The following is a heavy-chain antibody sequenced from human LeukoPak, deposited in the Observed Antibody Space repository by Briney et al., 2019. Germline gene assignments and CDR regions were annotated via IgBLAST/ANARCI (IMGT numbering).Heavy chain of an antibody. Sequence: SETLSLTRAVYGGSFSGYYWSWIRQPPGKGLEWIGEINHSGSTNYNPSLKSRVTISVDTSKNQFSLKLSSVTAADTAVYYCARGRVYYDFWSGYSYNWFDPWGQGTLVTVSS. J-gene: IGHJ5*02. CDR1: GGSFSGYY. D-gene: IGHD3-3*01. CDR2: INHSGST. CDR3: ARGRVYYDFWSGYSYNWFDP. V-gene: IGHV4-34*01.